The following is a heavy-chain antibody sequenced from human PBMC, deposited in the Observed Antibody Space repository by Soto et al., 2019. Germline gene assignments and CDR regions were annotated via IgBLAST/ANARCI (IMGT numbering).Heavy chain of an antibody. J-gene: IGHJ3*02. Sequence: KVSCKASGFTFTSSAVQWVRQARGQRLEWIGWIVVGSGNTNYAQKFQERVTITRDMSTSTAYMELSSLRSEDTAVYYCAADYGYSSSSGTFDIWGQGTMVTVSS. CDR2: IVVGSGNT. D-gene: IGHD6-6*01. V-gene: IGHV1-58*01. CDR3: AADYGYSSSSGTFDI. CDR1: GFTFTSSA.